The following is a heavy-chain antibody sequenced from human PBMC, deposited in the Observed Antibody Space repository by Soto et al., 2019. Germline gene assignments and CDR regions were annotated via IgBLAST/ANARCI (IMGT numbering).Heavy chain of an antibody. Sequence: SLTMSLPCNVSGGYIVSGDNYWSCIRQTQGKGLGCIGYIYYSGSTYYNPALKSRVTISVDRSKKQFSLRLFSVTAANTAVYYCARWPHAGEGGGHAYHIGLDVRVQGTMVTVSS. CDR1: GGYIVSGDNY. V-gene: IGHV4-30-4*08. J-gene: IGHJ6*02. CDR2: IYYSGST. CDR3: ARWPHAGEGGGHAYHIGLDV. D-gene: IGHD3-16*01.